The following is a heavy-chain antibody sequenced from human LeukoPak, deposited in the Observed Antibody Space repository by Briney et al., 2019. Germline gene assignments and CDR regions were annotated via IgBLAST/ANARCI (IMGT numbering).Heavy chain of an antibody. CDR1: SGSFSAYY. D-gene: IGHD5-24*01. J-gene: IGHJ4*02. Sequence: SETLSLTCTVYSGSFSAYYWSWIRQPPGKGLEWIGEINQSGSINYNPSLESRVTRSVDTSKNQLSLRLNSLTAADTAVYYCAANPHRDGPLNSWGQGTLVTVSS. V-gene: IGHV4-34*01. CDR3: AANPHRDGPLNS. CDR2: INQSGSI.